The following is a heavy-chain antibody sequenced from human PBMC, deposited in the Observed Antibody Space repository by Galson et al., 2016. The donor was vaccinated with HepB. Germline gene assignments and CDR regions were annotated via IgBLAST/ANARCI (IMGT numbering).Heavy chain of an antibody. CDR1: GFTFSSFG. J-gene: IGHJ4*02. CDR2: ISYDGSSK. V-gene: IGHV3-30*18. CDR3: AKDYYDSIGYYYFDS. Sequence: SLRLSCAASGFTFSSFGMHWVRQAPGKGLEWAAVISYDGSSKYYVDSVKGRFTISRDNSKNTLYLQMNSLRAEDTAVYYCAKDYYDSIGYYYFDSWGQGTLVTVSS. D-gene: IGHD3-22*01.